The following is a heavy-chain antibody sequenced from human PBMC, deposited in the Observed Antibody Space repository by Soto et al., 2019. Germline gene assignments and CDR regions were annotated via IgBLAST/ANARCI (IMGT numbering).Heavy chain of an antibody. J-gene: IGHJ6*02. CDR1: GFTFSSYA. Sequence: EVQLLESGGGLVQPGGSLRVSCAAAGFTFSSYAMSWVRQAPGKGLEWVSTISGSGGSTYYADSVKGRSSISRDNSKNSLYLQMNSLRAEDTAVYYCARVPSPPYYYYGMDVWGQGTTVTVSS. CDR3: ARVPSPPYYYYGMDV. CDR2: ISGSGGST. V-gene: IGHV3-23*01.